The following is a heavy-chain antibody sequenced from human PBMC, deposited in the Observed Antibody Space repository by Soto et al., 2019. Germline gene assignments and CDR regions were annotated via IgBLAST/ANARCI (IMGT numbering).Heavy chain of an antibody. D-gene: IGHD2-21*02. J-gene: IGHJ4*02. CDR1: GESISSSSYY. CDR3: ARQRTTVVTQAYFDH. CDR2: IYYSGRT. V-gene: IGHV4-39*01. Sequence: SETLSLTCIVSGESISSSSYYWGWIRQPPGKGLEWIGSIYYSGRTYYNPSFKSRVTISIDTSKNQFSLKLSSVTATDTTVYYCARQRTTVVTQAYFDHWGQGALVTVSS.